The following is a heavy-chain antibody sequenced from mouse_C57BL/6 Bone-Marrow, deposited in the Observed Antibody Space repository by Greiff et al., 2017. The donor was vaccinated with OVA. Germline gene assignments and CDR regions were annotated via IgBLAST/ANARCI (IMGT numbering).Heavy chain of an antibody. CDR2: IYPGSGST. Sequence: QVQLQQPGAELVKPGASVKMSCKASDYTFTSYWITWVKQRPGQGLEWIGDIYPGSGSTNYNEKFKSKATLTVDTSSSTAYMQLSSLTSEDSAVYYCARSNYGSSYWYFDVWGTGTTVTVSS. J-gene: IGHJ1*03. CDR1: DYTFTSYW. V-gene: IGHV1-55*01. D-gene: IGHD1-1*01. CDR3: ARSNYGSSYWYFDV.